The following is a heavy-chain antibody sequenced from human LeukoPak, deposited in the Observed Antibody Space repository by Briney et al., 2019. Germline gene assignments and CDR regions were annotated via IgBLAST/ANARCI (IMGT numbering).Heavy chain of an antibody. Sequence: GGSLRLSCAASGFTFSSYSMNWVRQAPGKGLEWVSSISSSSSYIYYADSVKGRFTISRDNAKNSLYLQMNSLRAEDTAVYYCARGVAAAGNDYWGQGTLVTVSS. D-gene: IGHD6-13*01. V-gene: IGHV3-21*01. J-gene: IGHJ4*02. CDR1: GFTFSSYS. CDR2: ISSSSSYI. CDR3: ARGVAAAGNDY.